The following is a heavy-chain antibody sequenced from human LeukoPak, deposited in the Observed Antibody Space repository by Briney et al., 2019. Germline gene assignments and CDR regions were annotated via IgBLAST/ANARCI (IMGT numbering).Heavy chain of an antibody. CDR2: IYHSGST. CDR1: GFSISSGYY. D-gene: IGHD3-16*02. V-gene: IGHV4-38-2*01. Sequence: PSETLSLPCAVSGFSISSGYYWGWVREPPVKGLGWVGSIYHSGSTYYNPSLKSRVTISVDTSKNQFSLKLSSVTAADTAVYYCATLSKGKGAFDIWGQGTMVTVSS. J-gene: IGHJ3*02. CDR3: ATLSKGKGAFDI.